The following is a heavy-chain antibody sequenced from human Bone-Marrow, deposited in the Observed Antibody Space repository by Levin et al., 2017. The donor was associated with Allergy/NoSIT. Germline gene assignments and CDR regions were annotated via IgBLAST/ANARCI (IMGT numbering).Heavy chain of an antibody. V-gene: IGHV1-3*01. D-gene: IGHD5-24*01. Sequence: ASVKVSCKASGYSFTSHAIHWVRRAPGHRLEWLGWINAGNDNTHYSQKFQGRLTITRDAFASTAYMELSSLRSEDTALYYCARRGRGAFFSESYDSWGQGTLVTVSS. CDR3: ARRGRGAFFSESYDS. J-gene: IGHJ4*02. CDR2: INAGNDNT. CDR1: GYSFTSHA.